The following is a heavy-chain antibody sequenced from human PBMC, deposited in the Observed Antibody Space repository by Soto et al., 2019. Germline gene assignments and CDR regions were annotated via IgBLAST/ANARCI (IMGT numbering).Heavy chain of an antibody. V-gene: IGHV3-23*01. Sequence: EVQLLESGGGLVQPGGSLRLSCEASGFNFKSYSMSWVRQAPGKGLEWVSGISGSGGSPYYADSVKGRFTISKDRSKDTLYLQLNSPTAADTAVYYCAKGMETGYRGAFDSWGQGAPVTVSS. J-gene: IGHJ4*02. D-gene: IGHD5-12*01. CDR2: ISGSGGSP. CDR1: GFNFKSYS. CDR3: AKGMETGYRGAFDS.